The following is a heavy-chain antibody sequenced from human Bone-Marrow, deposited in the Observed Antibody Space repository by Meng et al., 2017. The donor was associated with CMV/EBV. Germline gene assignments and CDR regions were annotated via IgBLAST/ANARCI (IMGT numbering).Heavy chain of an antibody. CDR3: AKSVDLWSGYLDF. V-gene: IGHV3-33*06. CDR2: IWSDGTTK. J-gene: IGHJ4*02. Sequence: GSLKISCTASGFTFSKYGMHWVRQAPGKGLGRVAVIWSDGTTKYYADSVKGRFTISRDDSKSTLYLHMSSLRAEDTAVYYCAKSVDLWSGYLDFRGRGVLVTVSS. D-gene: IGHD3-3*01. CDR1: GFTFSKYG.